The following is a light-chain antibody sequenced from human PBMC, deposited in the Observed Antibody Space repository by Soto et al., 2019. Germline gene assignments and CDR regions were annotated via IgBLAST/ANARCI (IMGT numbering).Light chain of an antibody. CDR3: QQYNSSPRT. V-gene: IGKV3-20*01. CDR2: GAS. CDR1: QSISSSY. Sequence: EIVLTQSPGTLSLSPGKRATLSCRASQSISSSYLAWYQQRPGQAPRLLIYGASSRATGIPDRFSGSGSGTEFTLTISRLEPEDFAVYYCQQYNSSPRTFGQGTKVDIK. J-gene: IGKJ1*01.